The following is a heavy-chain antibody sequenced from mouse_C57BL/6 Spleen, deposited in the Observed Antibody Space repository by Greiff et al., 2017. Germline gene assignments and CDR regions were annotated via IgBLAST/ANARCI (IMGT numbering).Heavy chain of an antibody. Sequence: QVQLQQPGAELVRPGTSVKLSCKASGYTFTSYWMHWVKQRPGQGLEWIGVIDPSDSYTNYNQKFKGKATLTVDTSSSTAYMQLSSLTSEDSAVYYCARGGYYDPYYAMDYWGQGTSVTVSS. CDR3: ARGGYYDPYYAMDY. CDR1: GYTFTSYW. CDR2: IDPSDSYT. V-gene: IGHV1-59*01. D-gene: IGHD2-4*01. J-gene: IGHJ4*01.